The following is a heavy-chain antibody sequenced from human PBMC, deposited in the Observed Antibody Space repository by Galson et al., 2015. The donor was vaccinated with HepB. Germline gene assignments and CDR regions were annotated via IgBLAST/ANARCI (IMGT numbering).Heavy chain of an antibody. V-gene: IGHV4-39*01. Sequence: SETLSLTCTVSGGSISSSSYYWGWIRQPPGKGLEWIGSIYYSGSTYYNPSLKSRVTISVDTSKNQFSLKLSSVTAADTAVYYCATLDSSGWPDYWGQGTLVTVSS. CDR1: GGSISSSSYY. CDR3: ATLDSSGWPDY. CDR2: IYYSGST. J-gene: IGHJ4*02. D-gene: IGHD6-19*01.